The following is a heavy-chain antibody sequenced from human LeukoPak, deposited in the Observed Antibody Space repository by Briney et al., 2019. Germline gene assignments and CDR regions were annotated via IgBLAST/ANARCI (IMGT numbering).Heavy chain of an antibody. D-gene: IGHD5-18*01. CDR3: ARPVKGYIDSYHYMDV. J-gene: IGHJ6*03. CDR2: ISDSGST. V-gene: IGHV4-59*08. CDR1: GGSISSYY. Sequence: SETLSLTCTASGGSISSYYWSWIRQPPGKGLEWIGYISDSGSTNYNPSLKGRVTIFADTSKNQFSLRLSSVTAADTAVYFCARPVKGYIDSYHYMDVWGKGTTVTVSS.